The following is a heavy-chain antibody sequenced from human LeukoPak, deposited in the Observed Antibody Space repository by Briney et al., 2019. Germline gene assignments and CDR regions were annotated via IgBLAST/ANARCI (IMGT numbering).Heavy chain of an antibody. D-gene: IGHD6-13*01. CDR3: GRVRGSSSWSYYYYGMDV. V-gene: IGHV4-59*01. Sequence: SETLSLTCTVSGGSISSYYWSWIRQPPGKGLEWIWDIYYSGSTNYNPSLKSRLTISVNTSTNKFSQKLSSVTAADAAVYYYGRVRGSSSWSYYYYGMDVWGQGTTVTVSS. CDR1: GGSISSYY. J-gene: IGHJ6*02. CDR2: IYYSGST.